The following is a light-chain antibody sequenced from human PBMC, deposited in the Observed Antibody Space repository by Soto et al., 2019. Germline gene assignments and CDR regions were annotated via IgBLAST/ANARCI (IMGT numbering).Light chain of an antibody. V-gene: IGLV2-14*01. CDR1: VSDVGNYKF. CDR3: SSYTGSSTLV. Sequence: QSALTQPASVSGSPGRSITISCTGTVSDVGNYKFVSWFQQHPGKAPKLMIYEVASRPSGVSNRFSGSKSGNTASLIISGLQADDEADYYCSSYTGSSTLVFGTGTKVTVL. J-gene: IGLJ1*01. CDR2: EVA.